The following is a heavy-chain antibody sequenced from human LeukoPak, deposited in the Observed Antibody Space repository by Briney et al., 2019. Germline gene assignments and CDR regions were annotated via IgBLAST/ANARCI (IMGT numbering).Heavy chain of an antibody. D-gene: IGHD5-12*01. Sequence: PSETLSLTCAVSSYSISSGYYWDWIRQPPGKGLEWIGTIFYSGRAYYNPSLKSRVTMSVDTSKNQFSLQLTSVTAADTAGYCWARDGGGRTGYDSGDFDFWGQGTLVTVSS. J-gene: IGHJ4*02. CDR1: SYSISSGYY. V-gene: IGHV4-38-2*01. CDR2: IFYSGRA. CDR3: ARDGGGRTGYDSGDFDF.